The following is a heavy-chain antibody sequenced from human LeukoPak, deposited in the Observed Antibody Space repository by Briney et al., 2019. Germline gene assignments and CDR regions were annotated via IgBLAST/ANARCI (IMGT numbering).Heavy chain of an antibody. CDR1: GGSISSYY. Sequence: SETLSLTCTVSGGSISSYYWSWIRQPAGKGLEWIGRIYTSGSTNYNPSLKSRVTMSVDTSKSQFSLKLSSVTAADTAVYYCARMWYYDFWSGLYYFDYWGQGTLVTVSS. CDR2: IYTSGST. CDR3: ARMWYYDFWSGLYYFDY. J-gene: IGHJ4*02. D-gene: IGHD3-3*01. V-gene: IGHV4-4*07.